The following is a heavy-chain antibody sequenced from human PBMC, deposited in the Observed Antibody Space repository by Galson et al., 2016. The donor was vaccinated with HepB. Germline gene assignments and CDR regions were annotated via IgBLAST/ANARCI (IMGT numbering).Heavy chain of an antibody. CDR3: AHNNGWYGRGYFDY. CDR1: GFPFSSSA. D-gene: IGHD6-19*01. CDR2: ISFDGLKS. J-gene: IGHJ4*02. V-gene: IGHV3-30*14. Sequence: SLRLSCAASGFPFSSSALHWVRQAPGKGLEWVAVISFDGLKSDYVDAVKGRFTISRDNSKNTLYLQMNNLRAEDTAVYYCAHNNGWYGRGYFDYWGQGTLVTVSS.